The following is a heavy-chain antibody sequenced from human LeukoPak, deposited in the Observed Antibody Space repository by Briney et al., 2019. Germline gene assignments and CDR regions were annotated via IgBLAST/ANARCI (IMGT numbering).Heavy chain of an antibody. CDR3: ARVRITMVRGVPYNWFDP. CDR1: GYTFTGYY. V-gene: IGHV1-2*02. J-gene: IGHJ5*02. D-gene: IGHD3-10*01. Sequence: GASVKVSCKASGYTFTGYYMHWVRQAPGQGLEWMGWINPNSGGTNYAQKFQGRVTMTRDMSISTAYMELSRLRSDDTAVYYCARVRITMVRGVPYNWFDPWGQGTLVTVSP. CDR2: INPNSGGT.